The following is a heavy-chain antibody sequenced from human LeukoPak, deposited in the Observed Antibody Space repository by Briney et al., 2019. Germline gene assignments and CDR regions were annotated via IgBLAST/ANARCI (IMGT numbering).Heavy chain of an antibody. CDR2: IIPILGIA. J-gene: IGHJ6*02. Sequence: GASVKVSCKASGGTFSSYAISWVRQAPGQGLEWMGRIIPILGIANHAQKFQGRVTITADKSTSTAYMELSSLRSEDTAVYYCASTGYCGGDCYTYYYYGMDVWGQGTTVTVSS. CDR1: GGTFSSYA. D-gene: IGHD2-21*02. V-gene: IGHV1-69*04. CDR3: ASTGYCGGDCYTYYYYGMDV.